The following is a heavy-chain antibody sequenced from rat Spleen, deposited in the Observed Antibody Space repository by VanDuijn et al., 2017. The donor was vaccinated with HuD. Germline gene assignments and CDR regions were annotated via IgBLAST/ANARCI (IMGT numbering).Heavy chain of an antibody. J-gene: IGHJ2*01. CDR3: TRESLAFYFDY. V-gene: IGHV5-31*01. Sequence: EVQLVESGGGLVQPGRSLKLSCVGSEFTFNRYWMTWIRQAPGKGLEWIASIAKAGDGTYYSDSVKGRFSVSRDNVKNTLYLQMNSLRSEDTATYYCTRESLAFYFDYWGQGVMVTVSS. CDR1: EFTFNRYW. CDR2: IAKAGDGT.